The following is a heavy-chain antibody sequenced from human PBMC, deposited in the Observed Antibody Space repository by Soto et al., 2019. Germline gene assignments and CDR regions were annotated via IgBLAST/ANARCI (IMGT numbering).Heavy chain of an antibody. D-gene: IGHD4-17*01. CDR3: ARTTTVVDNDFDY. V-gene: IGHV1-3*05. CDR2: INAGNGNT. Sequence: QVQLVQSGAEEKKPGASVKVSCKASGYTFTSYAMHWVRQAPGQRLEWMGWINAGNGNTKYSQKFQGRVTITRDTSASTAYMELSSLSSEDTAVYYCARTTTVVDNDFDYWGQGTLVTVSS. CDR1: GYTFTSYA. J-gene: IGHJ4*02.